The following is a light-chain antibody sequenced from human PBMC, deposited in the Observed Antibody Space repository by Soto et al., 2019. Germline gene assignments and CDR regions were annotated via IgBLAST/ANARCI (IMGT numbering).Light chain of an antibody. CDR2: DVS. J-gene: IGLJ2*01. V-gene: IGLV2-8*01. Sequence: QSALTQPPSASGSPGQSVTLSCTGTGSDVGGYNYVSWYQQHPGKAPKLVIFDVSRRPSGVPDRFSGSKSGNTASLTVSGLQAEDEADYYCGSFAASNNLLFGRGTKVTVL. CDR3: GSFAASNNLL. CDR1: GSDVGGYNY.